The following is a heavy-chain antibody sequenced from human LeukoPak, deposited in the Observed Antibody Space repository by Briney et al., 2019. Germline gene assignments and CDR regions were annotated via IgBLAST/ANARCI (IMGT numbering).Heavy chain of an antibody. V-gene: IGHV3-30*18. CDR1: GVTFSNYG. CDR3: AKDSGIAVTGGGRFDP. D-gene: IGHD6-19*01. CDR2: ISYNGNKE. Sequence: PGGSLRLSCAASGVTFSNYGMHWVRQAPGKGLDWVAVISYNGNKEYYADSVRGRFTISRDNSKTTLSLQMDGLRAEDTAVYYCAKDSGIAVTGGGRFDPWGQGTLVTVSS. J-gene: IGHJ5*02.